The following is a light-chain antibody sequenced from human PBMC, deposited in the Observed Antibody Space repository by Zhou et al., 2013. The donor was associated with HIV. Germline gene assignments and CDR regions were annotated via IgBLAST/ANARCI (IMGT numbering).Light chain of an antibody. J-gene: IGKJ2*03. CDR3: QNYGTSPLYS. CDR2: DAY. CDR1: QGISSA. Sequence: AIQLTQSPSSLSASVGDRVTISCRASQGISSALAWYQQKPGKPPKLLIYDAYTLQSGVPSRFSGSGSGTDFILTISSLQPEDFATYYCQNYGTSPLYSFGQGTKLEIK. V-gene: IGKV1-13*02.